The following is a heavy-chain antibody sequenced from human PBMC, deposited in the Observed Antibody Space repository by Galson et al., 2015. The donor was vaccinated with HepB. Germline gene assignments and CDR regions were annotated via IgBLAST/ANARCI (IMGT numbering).Heavy chain of an antibody. CDR1: GFSLSTSGMR. V-gene: IGHV2-70*04. Sequence: PALVKPTQTLTLTCTFSGFSLSTSGMRVSWIRQPPGKALEWLARIDWDDDEFYSTSLKTRLTISKDTSKNQVVLTMTNMDPVDTATYYCARDPIVVVPAAIGGDYYYYGMDVWGQGTTVTVSS. D-gene: IGHD2-2*01. CDR3: ARDPIVVVPAAIGGDYYYYGMDV. CDR2: IDWDDDE. J-gene: IGHJ6*02.